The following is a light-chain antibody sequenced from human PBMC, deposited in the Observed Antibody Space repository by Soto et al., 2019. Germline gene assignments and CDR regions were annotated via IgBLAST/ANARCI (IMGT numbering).Light chain of an antibody. CDR1: SSDVGSYNL. V-gene: IGLV2-23*03. CDR2: EGN. CDR3: CSFAGSNTFV. J-gene: IGLJ1*01. Sequence: QSVLAQPASVSGSPGQSITLSCNGTSSDVGSYNLVSWYQQHPGKAPKLMIYEGNKRPSGVSNRFSGSKSGNTASLTISGLQAEDEADYYCCSFAGSNTFVFGTGTKVTVL.